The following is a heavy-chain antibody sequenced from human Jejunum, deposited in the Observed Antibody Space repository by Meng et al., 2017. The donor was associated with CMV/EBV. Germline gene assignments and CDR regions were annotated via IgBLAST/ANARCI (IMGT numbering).Heavy chain of an antibody. CDR1: YRFSDFG. CDR2: ISAYSGNT. J-gene: IGHJ4*02. CDR3: ARDDVDVGGTTRTSVDY. D-gene: IGHD1-26*01. Sequence: YRFSDFGMSWVRQAPGQGLEWMGWISAYSGNTNYAQKFQGRVTMTTDTSTSTAYMELRSLRSDDTAVYYCARDDVDVGGTTRTSVDYWGQGTLVTVSS. V-gene: IGHV1-18*01.